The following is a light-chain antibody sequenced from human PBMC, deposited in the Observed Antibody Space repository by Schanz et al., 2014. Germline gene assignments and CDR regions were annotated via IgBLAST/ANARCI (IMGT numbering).Light chain of an antibody. CDR2: EVS. Sequence: QSALTQPPSASGSPGQSVTISCTGTSSDVGGYNYVSWYQQHPGKAPKLMIYEVSKRPSGVPDRFSGSKSGNTASLTVSGLQAEDEADYYCSSYTSRSTLFGGGTKLTVL. CDR1: SSDVGGYNY. J-gene: IGLJ3*02. CDR3: SSYTSRSTL. V-gene: IGLV2-8*01.